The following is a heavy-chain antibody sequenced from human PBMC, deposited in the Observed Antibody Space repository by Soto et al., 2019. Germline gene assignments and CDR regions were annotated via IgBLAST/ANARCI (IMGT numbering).Heavy chain of an antibody. V-gene: IGHV1-18*01. CDR1: GYSFTSYG. Sequence: QVQLVQSGAEVKKPGASVKVSCKASGYSFTSYGISWVRQAPGQGLEWMGWISAYNGNTKYAQKFQGRVTMTTDTSTSTAYIELRSLRSDDTAVFYCARESSSCCHDYWGQGTLVTVSS. D-gene: IGHD6-13*01. J-gene: IGHJ4*02. CDR2: ISAYNGNT. CDR3: ARESSSCCHDY.